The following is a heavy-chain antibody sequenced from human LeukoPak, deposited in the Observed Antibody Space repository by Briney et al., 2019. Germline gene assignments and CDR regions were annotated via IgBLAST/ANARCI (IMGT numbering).Heavy chain of an antibody. CDR2: IIPILGIA. J-gene: IGHJ4*02. Sequence: GASVKVSCKASGYTFTSYDINWVRQATGQGLEWMGRIIPILGIANYAQKFQGRVTITADKSTSTAYMELSSLRSEDTAVYYCATFCVYDLLECFDYWGQGTLVTVSS. D-gene: IGHD5/OR15-5a*01. V-gene: IGHV1-69*04. CDR3: ATFCVYDLLECFDY. CDR1: GYTFTSYD.